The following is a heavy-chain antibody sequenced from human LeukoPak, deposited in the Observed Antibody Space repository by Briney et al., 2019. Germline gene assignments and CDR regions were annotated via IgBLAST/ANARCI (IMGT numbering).Heavy chain of an antibody. Sequence: GGSLRLSCAGSGFTFSSDWMHWVRQAPGKGLVWIPRISGDGSSTAYAGSVKGRFSISRDNAKNMLYLQMNSLRAEDTAIYYCSRALGGGTTGWGQGTLVTVS. CDR2: ISGDGSST. D-gene: IGHD3-3*01. V-gene: IGHV3-74*01. CDR1: GFTFSSDW. J-gene: IGHJ4*02. CDR3: SRALGGGTTG.